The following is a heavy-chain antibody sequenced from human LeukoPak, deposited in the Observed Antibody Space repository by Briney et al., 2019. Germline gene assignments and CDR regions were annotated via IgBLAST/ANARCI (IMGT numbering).Heavy chain of an antibody. Sequence: ASVKVSCKASGGTFSSYGISWVRQAPGQGLEWMGWISAYNGNTNYAQKLQGRVTMTTDTSTSTAYMELRSLRSDDTAVYYCARDNDCSGGSCYSHWFDPWGQGTLVTVSS. CDR2: ISAYNGNT. J-gene: IGHJ5*02. D-gene: IGHD2-15*01. CDR1: GGTFSSYG. CDR3: ARDNDCSGGSCYSHWFDP. V-gene: IGHV1-18*01.